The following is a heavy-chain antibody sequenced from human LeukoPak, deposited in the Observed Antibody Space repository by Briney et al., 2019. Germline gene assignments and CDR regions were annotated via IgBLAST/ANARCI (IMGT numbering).Heavy chain of an antibody. Sequence: APVKVSCKASAYTFTGYYMHWVRQAPGQGLEWMGWIYPNSGGTNYAQKFQGRVTMTRDTSISTAYMELSSLRSEDTAVYYCATATVAGTTEDYYYYYYMDVWGKGTTVTVSS. J-gene: IGHJ6*03. CDR1: AYTFTGYY. D-gene: IGHD6-19*01. V-gene: IGHV1-2*02. CDR3: ATATVAGTTEDYYYYYYMDV. CDR2: IYPNSGGT.